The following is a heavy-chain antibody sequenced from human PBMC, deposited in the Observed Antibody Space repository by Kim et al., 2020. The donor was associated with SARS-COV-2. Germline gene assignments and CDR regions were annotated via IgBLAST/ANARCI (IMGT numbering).Heavy chain of an antibody. CDR3: VRGNDIMATRDRYFDL. Sequence: GGSLRLSCSASGFTFSNHIMHWVRQAPGMGLEDVSGITSNGGSTYYVESVKGRFTISRDTSRSTLFLQMGSLRVEDTAIYYCVRGNDIMATRDRYFDLWGRGTLVSVSS. CDR2: ITSNGGST. CDR1: GFTFSNHI. D-gene: IGHD5-12*01. J-gene: IGHJ2*01. V-gene: IGHV3-64D*06.